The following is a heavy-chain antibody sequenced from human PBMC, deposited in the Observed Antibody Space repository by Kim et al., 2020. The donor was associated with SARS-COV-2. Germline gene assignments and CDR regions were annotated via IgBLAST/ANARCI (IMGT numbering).Heavy chain of an antibody. CDR3: ARDYRFADYDRTAYGMDV. J-gene: IGHJ6*02. D-gene: IGHD3-9*01. V-gene: IGHV3-11*06. Sequence: KGQFTISRDNAGNSLSLQMNSLRAEDTAVYYCARDYRFADYDRTAYGMDVWGQGTTVTVSS.